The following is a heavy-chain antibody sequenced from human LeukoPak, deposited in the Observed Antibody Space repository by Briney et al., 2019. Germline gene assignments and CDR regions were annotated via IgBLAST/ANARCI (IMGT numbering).Heavy chain of an antibody. CDR3: ASGPSKDIVVVPAAIYNWFDP. CDR1: GGTFSSYS. J-gene: IGHJ5*02. CDR2: IITIFGTA. V-gene: IGHV1-69*13. D-gene: IGHD2-2*02. Sequence: ASVKVSCKASGGTFSSYSISWVRQAPGQGLEWMGGIITIFGTANYAQKMQGRVTITADESTSTAYMELSSLRSEDTAVYYCASGPSKDIVVVPAAIYNWFDPWGQGTLVTVSS.